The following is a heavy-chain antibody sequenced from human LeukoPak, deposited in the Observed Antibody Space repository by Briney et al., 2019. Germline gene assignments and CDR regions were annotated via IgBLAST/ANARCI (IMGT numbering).Heavy chain of an antibody. J-gene: IGHJ4*02. CDR3: AKDLGSPPRYYGSGSGGYFDS. V-gene: IGHV3-30-3*01. CDR2: ISYDGSNK. Sequence: GRSLRLSCAASGFTFSSYAMHWVRQAPGKGLEWVAVISYDGSNKYYADSVKGRFTISRDNSKNTLYLQMNSLRAEDTAIYYCAKDLGSPPRYYGSGSGGYFDSWGQGTLVTVSS. D-gene: IGHD3-10*01. CDR1: GFTFSSYA.